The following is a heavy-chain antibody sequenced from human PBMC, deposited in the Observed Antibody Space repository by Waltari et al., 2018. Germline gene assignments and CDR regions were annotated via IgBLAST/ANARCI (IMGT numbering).Heavy chain of an antibody. Sequence: QVQLVPSGAEVKKPGASVKVSCKASGYTLNSYYINWVRQATGQGLEWMGWMNPNSGNTGYAQKFQGRVTMTRNTSISTAYMELSSLRSEDTAVYYCARAGKVTRKAFDIWGQGTMVTVSS. J-gene: IGHJ3*02. CDR1: GYTLNSYY. CDR3: ARAGKVTRKAFDI. V-gene: IGHV1-8*01. D-gene: IGHD2-21*02. CDR2: MNPNSGNT.